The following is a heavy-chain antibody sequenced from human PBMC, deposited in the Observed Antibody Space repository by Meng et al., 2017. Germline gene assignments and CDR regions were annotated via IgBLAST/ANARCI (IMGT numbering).Heavy chain of an antibody. D-gene: IGHD4-17*01. J-gene: IGHJ4*02. CDR1: GGSFSGYY. Sequence: QVRPRQWVAGLLKPSEPLALTFAVFGGSFSGYYWSWIRQPPGKGLEWIGEINHSGSTNYNPSLKSRVTISVDTSKNQFSLKLSSVTAADTAVYYCARGSMFGATVTKIDYWGQGTLVTVSS. V-gene: IGHV4-34*01. CDR2: INHSGST. CDR3: ARGSMFGATVTKIDY.